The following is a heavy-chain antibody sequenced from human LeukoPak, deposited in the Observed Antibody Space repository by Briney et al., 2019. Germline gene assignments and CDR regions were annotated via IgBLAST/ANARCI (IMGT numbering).Heavy chain of an antibody. CDR1: GGSFSGYY. CDR3: ARVVDFWSGTRDLYYYYYYMDV. Sequence: SETLSLTCAVYGGSFSGYYWSWIRQPPGKGLEWIGEINHSGSTNYNPSLKSRVTISVDTSKNQFSLKLSSVTAADTAVYYCARVVDFWSGTRDLYYYYYYMDVWGKGTTVTVSS. V-gene: IGHV4-34*01. J-gene: IGHJ6*03. D-gene: IGHD3-3*01. CDR2: INHSGST.